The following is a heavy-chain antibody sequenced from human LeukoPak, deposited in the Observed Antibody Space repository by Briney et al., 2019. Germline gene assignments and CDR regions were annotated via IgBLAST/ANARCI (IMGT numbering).Heavy chain of an antibody. V-gene: IGHV1-69*06. Sequence: GASVTVSCKASGGTFSSYAISWVRQAPGQGLEWMGGIIPIFGTANYAQTFQGRVTITADKSTSTAYVELSSLRSEDTAVYYCARDRGWRSGYYFDYWGQGTLVTVSS. J-gene: IGHJ4*02. CDR3: ARDRGWRSGYYFDY. CDR1: GGTFSSYA. D-gene: IGHD3-10*01. CDR2: IIPIFGTA.